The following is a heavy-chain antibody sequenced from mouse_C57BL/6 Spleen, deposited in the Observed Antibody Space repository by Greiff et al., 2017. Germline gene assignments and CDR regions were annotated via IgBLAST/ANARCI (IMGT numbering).Heavy chain of an antibody. CDR2: IDPETGGT. J-gene: IGHJ3*01. D-gene: IGHD2-3*01. CDR1: GYTFTDYE. V-gene: IGHV1-15*01. CDR3: TVLGMDGGGGFAY. Sequence: QVQLQQSGAELVRPGASVTLSCKASGYTFTDYEMHWVKQTPVHGLEWIGAIDPETGGTAYNQKFKGKAILAADKSSSTAYMELRSLTSEDSAVYYCTVLGMDGGGGFAYWGQGTLVTVSA.